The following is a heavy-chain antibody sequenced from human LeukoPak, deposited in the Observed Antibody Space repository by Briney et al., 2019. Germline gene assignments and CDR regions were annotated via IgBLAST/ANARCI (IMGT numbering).Heavy chain of an antibody. V-gene: IGHV4-4*07. J-gene: IGHJ4*02. D-gene: IGHD3-9*01. CDR2: IYTSGST. CDR1: GGSISSYY. CDR3: ARVHYDILTWGFDY. Sequence: SETLSLTCTVSGGSISSYYWSWIRQPAGEGLEWIGRIYTSGSTNYNPSLKSRVTISVDTSKNQFSLKLSSVTAADTAVYYCARVHYDILTWGFDYWGQGTLVTVSS.